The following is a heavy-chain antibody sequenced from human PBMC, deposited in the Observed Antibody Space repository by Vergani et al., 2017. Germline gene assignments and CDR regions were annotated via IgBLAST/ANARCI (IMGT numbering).Heavy chain of an antibody. CDR3: ARARFIETCYMSNWRDS. D-gene: IGHD3-9*01. Sequence: DVHLAESGGGFFQPGGSLRLSCSASGFSFNSYWMHWVRQVPGKGLLWVSRIKSDGSITAYADSVKGRFTISRDNAQNTLYLQMNSLRVEDTGVYYCARARFIETCYMSNWRDSWVQGTMVAVSS. CDR1: GFSFNSYW. V-gene: IGHV3-74*03. CDR2: IKSDGSIT. J-gene: IGHJ5*01.